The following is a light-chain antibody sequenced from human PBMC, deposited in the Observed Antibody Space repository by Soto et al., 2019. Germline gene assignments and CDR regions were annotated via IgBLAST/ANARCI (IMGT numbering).Light chain of an antibody. Sequence: QSVLTQPASVSGSPGQSITISCDGTSSDLGAYKYVSGDQQGPDKVPKLILYEVSRRPSGVSNRFSGSKSGNTASLTISGLLAEDEADYSCSSYTNTSTLVFGTGTKVTVL. J-gene: IGLJ1*01. V-gene: IGLV2-14*03. CDR1: SSDLGAYKY. CDR2: EVS. CDR3: SSYTNTSTLV.